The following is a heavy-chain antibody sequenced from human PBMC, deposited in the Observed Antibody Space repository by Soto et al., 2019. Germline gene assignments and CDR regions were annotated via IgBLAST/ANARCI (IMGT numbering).Heavy chain of an antibody. J-gene: IGHJ4*02. V-gene: IGHV3-30*02. D-gene: IGHD6-6*01. Sequence: GGSLRLSCAASGFTFSSYGMHWVRQAPGKGLEWVAYIRYDGSNKYYADSVKGRFTISRDNSKNTLYLQLNSLRAEDTAVYYCAREVYSYFDYWGQGILVTVSS. CDR3: AREVYSYFDY. CDR2: IRYDGSNK. CDR1: GFTFSSYG.